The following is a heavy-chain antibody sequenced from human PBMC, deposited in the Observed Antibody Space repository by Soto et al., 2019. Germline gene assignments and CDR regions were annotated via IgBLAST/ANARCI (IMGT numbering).Heavy chain of an antibody. D-gene: IGHD6-25*01. Sequence: SETLSLTCSVSGASISSYYWRWFRQPPGKGLEWVGYVYTSDYTTYCSSLKSRVIISLDTTKSQFQLRLSSVAEADAALYYCESAAGHPEDFFYYNGMDVWGQGTTVTVSS. J-gene: IGHJ6*02. CDR3: ESAAGHPEDFFYYNGMDV. V-gene: IGHV4-4*08. CDR2: VYTSDYT. CDR1: GASISSYY.